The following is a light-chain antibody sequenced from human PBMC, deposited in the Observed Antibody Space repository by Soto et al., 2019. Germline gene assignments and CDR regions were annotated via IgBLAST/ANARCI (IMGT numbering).Light chain of an antibody. CDR2: DSS. CDR3: QQYDDLPLT. V-gene: IGKV1-33*01. J-gene: IGKJ4*01. CDR1: QDIFGF. Sequence: DIQMTQSPSSLSASVGDTVSIICQATQDIFGFLNWYQIKPGKAPKLLISDSSNLKRGVPSRFRGSCSGTNFSLTITGLQPEDFAMYYCQQYDDLPLTFGGGTQVEIK.